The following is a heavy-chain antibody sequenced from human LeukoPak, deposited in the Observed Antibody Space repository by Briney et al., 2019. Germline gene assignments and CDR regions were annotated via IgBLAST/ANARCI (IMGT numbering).Heavy chain of an antibody. J-gene: IGHJ4*02. CDR1: GGSISSYY. D-gene: IGHD3-22*01. CDR3: ARGVTGTYYYDSSGYYPNDY. CDR2: IYYSGST. Sequence: PSETLSLTCTVSGGSISSYYWSWIRQPPGKGLEWIGYIYYSGSTYYNPSLKSRVTISVDTSKNQFSLKLSSVTAADTAVYYCARGVTGTYYYDSSGYYPNDYWGQGTLVTVSS. V-gene: IGHV4-59*12.